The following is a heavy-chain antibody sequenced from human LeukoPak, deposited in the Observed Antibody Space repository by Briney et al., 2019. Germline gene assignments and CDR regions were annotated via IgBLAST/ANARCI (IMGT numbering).Heavy chain of an antibody. CDR3: ARDPGTRLRRGSYYYYYYYMDV. CDR2: IYTSGST. J-gene: IGHJ6*03. V-gene: IGHV4-4*07. CDR1: GGAFSGYY. D-gene: IGHD4-17*01. Sequence: PSETLSLTCTVSGGAFSGYYWSWIRQPAGKGLEWIGRIYTSGSTNYNPSLNSRVTMSIDTSKNQFSLKVTSVTAADTAVYYCARDPGTRLRRGSYYYYYYYMDVWGKGTTVTASS.